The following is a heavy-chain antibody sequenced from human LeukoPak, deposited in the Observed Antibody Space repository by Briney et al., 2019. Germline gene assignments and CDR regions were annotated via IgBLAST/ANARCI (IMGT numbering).Heavy chain of an antibody. CDR3: AKDLGYGDYVSLDY. V-gene: IGHV3-23*01. D-gene: IGHD4-17*01. CDR1: GFTFGDYA. J-gene: IGHJ4*02. Sequence: GRSLRLSCTASGFTFGDYAMSWVRQAPGKGLEWVSAISGSGGSTYYADFVKGRFTISRDNSKNTLYLQMNSLRAEDTAVYYCAKDLGYGDYVSLDYWGQGTLVTVSS. CDR2: ISGSGGST.